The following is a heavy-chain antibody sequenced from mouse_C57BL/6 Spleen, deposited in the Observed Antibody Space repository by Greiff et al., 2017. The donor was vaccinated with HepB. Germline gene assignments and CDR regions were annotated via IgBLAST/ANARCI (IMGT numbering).Heavy chain of an antibody. CDR3: ARGDYYGSSSYFDY. CDR2: IHPNSGST. Sequence: VQLQQPGAGLVKPGASVKLSCKASGYTFTSYWMHWVKQRPGQGLEWIGMIHPNSGSTNYNEKFKSKATLTVDKSSSTAYMQLSSLTSEDSAVYYCARGDYYGSSSYFDYWGQGTTLTVSS. J-gene: IGHJ2*01. CDR1: GYTFTSYW. D-gene: IGHD1-1*01. V-gene: IGHV1-64*01.